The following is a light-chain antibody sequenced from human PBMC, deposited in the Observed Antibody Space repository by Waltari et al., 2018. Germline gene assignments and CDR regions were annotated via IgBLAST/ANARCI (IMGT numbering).Light chain of an antibody. V-gene: IGKV4-1*01. CDR3: QQYYSTPWT. CDR2: WAS. J-gene: IGKJ1*01. CDR1: QSVLYISNNKNY. Sequence: DIVMTQSPDSLAVSLGESATINCKSSQSVLYISNNKNYLAWYQQKPGQPPKLLIYWASTRESGVPDRFSGSGSGTDFTLTISSLQAEDVAVYYCQQYYSTPWTFGQGTKVEIK.